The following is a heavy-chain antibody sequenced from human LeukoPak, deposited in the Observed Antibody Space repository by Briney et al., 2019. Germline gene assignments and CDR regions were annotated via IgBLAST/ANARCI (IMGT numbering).Heavy chain of an antibody. J-gene: IGHJ4*02. Sequence: SETLSLTCTVSGGSISSYYWSWIRQPAGKGLEWIGRIYTSGSTNYNPSLKSRVTVSVDTSKNQFSLKLSSVTAADTAVYYCARDHATVTTEDYWGQGTLVTVSS. CDR1: GGSISSYY. V-gene: IGHV4-4*07. CDR3: ARDHATVTTEDY. D-gene: IGHD4-17*01. CDR2: IYTSGST.